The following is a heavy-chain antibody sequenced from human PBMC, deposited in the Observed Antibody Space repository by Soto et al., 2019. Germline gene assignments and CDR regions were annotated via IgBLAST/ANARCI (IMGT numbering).Heavy chain of an antibody. CDR3: ARDSGRSDVVPAAISAMDV. D-gene: IGHD2-2*01. V-gene: IGHV1-18*01. CDR1: GYTFTSYG. CDR2: IGAYNGNT. J-gene: IGHJ6*02. Sequence: ASVKVSCKASGYTFTSYGISWVRQAPGQGLEWMGWIGAYNGNTNYAQKLQGRVTMTTDTSTSTAYMELSSLRSEDTAVYYCARDSGRSDVVPAAISAMDVWGQGTTVTVS.